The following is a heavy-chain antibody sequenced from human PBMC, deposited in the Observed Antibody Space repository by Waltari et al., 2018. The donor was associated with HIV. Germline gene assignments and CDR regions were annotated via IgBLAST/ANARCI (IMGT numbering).Heavy chain of an antibody. CDR3: AKDRAFFQVGYSII. CDR2: ISYDRSTK. CDR1: GFTFHNHR. Sequence: QVQLVESGGGVVQPGRSLRLSCAASGFTFHNHRIHWVRQAPGKGLEWVAVISYDRSTKDYADSVKGRFTISRDNSKKTVYLQMNSLRAEDTAVYYCAKDRAFFQVGYSIIWGQGTLVTVSS. V-gene: IGHV3-30*18. D-gene: IGHD5-12*01. J-gene: IGHJ4*02.